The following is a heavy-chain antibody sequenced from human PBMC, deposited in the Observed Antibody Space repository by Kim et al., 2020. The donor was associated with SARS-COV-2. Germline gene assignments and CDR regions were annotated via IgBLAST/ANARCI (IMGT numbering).Heavy chain of an antibody. CDR3: ARDREHGYGY. CDR2: ISYDGSNK. CDR1: GFTFSSYA. J-gene: IGHJ4*02. V-gene: IGHV3-30*04. D-gene: IGHD5-12*01. Sequence: GGSLRLSCAASGFTFSSYAMHWVRQAPGKGLEWVAVISYDGSNKYYADSVKGRFTISRDNSKNTLYLQMNSLRAEDTAVYYCARDREHGYGYWGQGTLVT.